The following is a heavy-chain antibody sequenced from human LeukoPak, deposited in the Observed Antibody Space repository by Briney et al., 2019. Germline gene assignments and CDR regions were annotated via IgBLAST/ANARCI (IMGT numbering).Heavy chain of an antibody. CDR3: AKDRMMAQ. J-gene: IGHJ4*02. CDR2: ISNSGANT. V-gene: IGHV3-23*01. CDR1: GFNFSDSA. D-gene: IGHD3-16*01. Sequence: GGSLRLSCSASGFNFSDSAMTWLRQPPGKGLEWVSVISNSGANTYYADSVKGRFTISRDNSKNTLFLQMSSLRAEDTAVYYCAKDRMMAQWGQGTMVTVSS.